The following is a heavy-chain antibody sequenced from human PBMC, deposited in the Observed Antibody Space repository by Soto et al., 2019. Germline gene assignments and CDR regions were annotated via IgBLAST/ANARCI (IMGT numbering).Heavy chain of an antibody. J-gene: IGHJ6*02. CDR1: GFTFSSYG. CDR3: AKVILRYFDWSFSDYYYVMDV. V-gene: IGHV3-30*18. D-gene: IGHD3-9*01. CDR2: ISYDGSNK. Sequence: PGGSLRLSCAASGFTFSSYGMHWVRQAPGKGLEWVAVISYDGSNKYYADSVKGRFTISRDNSKNTLYLQMNSLRAEDTAVYYCAKVILRYFDWSFSDYYYVMDVWGQGTTVTVSS.